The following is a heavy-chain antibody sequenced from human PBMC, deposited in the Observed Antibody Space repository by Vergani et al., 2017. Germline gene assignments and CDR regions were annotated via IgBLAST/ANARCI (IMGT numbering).Heavy chain of an antibody. J-gene: IGHJ4*02. CDR1: GFTVSSNY. Sequence: DVHLAESGGGFFQPGGSLRLSCAASGFTVSSNYMSWVRQAPGKGLEWVSIIYSGGSTYYADSVKGRFTISRDNSKNTLYLQMNSLRAEDTAVYYCAKDGRENSDYGYFDYWGQGTLVTVSS. V-gene: IGHV3-66*02. D-gene: IGHD4-17*01. CDR3: AKDGRENSDYGYFDY. CDR2: IYSGGST.